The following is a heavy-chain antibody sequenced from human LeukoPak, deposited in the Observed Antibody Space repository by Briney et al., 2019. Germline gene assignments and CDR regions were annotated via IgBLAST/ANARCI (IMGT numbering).Heavy chain of an antibody. CDR1: GFTFSSYG. D-gene: IGHD6-13*01. Sequence: GGSLRLSCAASGFTFSSYGMHWVRQAPGKGREWVAFIGYDGSNKYYADSVKGRFTISRDNSKNTLYLQMNSLRAEDTAVYYCAKDLTIAAAGTSLDYWGQGTLVTVSS. CDR3: AKDLTIAAAGTSLDY. CDR2: IGYDGSNK. V-gene: IGHV3-30*02. J-gene: IGHJ4*02.